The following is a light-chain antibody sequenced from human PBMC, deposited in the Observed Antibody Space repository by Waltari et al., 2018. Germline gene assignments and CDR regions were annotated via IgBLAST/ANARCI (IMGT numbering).Light chain of an antibody. CDR2: YDR. CDR3: HVWHPHVDPGV. Sequence: SYVVTQHPSVSVAPGETATITCGGDNIGTYSVHWYQQKAGQAPVLVIFYDRDRPPGIPDRFSGSNSGNTATLTISRVEAGDEARYYCHVWHPHVDPGVFGTGTEVTVL. CDR1: NIGTYS. J-gene: IGLJ1*01. V-gene: IGLV3-21*04.